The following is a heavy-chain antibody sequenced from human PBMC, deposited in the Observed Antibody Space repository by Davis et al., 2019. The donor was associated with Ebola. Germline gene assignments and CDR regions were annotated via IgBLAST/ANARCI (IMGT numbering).Heavy chain of an antibody. V-gene: IGHV3-74*01. CDR2: INSDGSST. J-gene: IGHJ6*02. CDR3: ARETYYYGSGSYSYGMDV. D-gene: IGHD3-10*01. Sequence: HTGGSLRPSCAASGFTFSSYWMHWVRQAPGKGLVWVSRINSDGSSTSYADSVKGRFTISRDNAKNTLYLQMNSLRAEDTAVYYCARETYYYGSGSYSYGMDVWGQGTTVTVSS. CDR1: GFTFSSYW.